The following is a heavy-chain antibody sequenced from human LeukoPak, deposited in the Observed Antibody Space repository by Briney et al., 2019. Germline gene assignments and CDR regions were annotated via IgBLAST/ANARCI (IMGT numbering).Heavy chain of an antibody. J-gene: IGHJ4*02. Sequence: SETLSLTCTVSGGSIGGGSYFWTWIRQPPGKGLEWIGRINTSGSTNYNPSLKSRVTISVDTSKNQFSLKLSSVTAADTAVFYCAREGYTSSWYSGYYYFDYWGQGTLVTVSS. V-gene: IGHV4-61*02. CDR1: GGSIGGGSYF. D-gene: IGHD6-13*01. CDR3: AREGYTSSWYSGYYYFDY. CDR2: INTSGST.